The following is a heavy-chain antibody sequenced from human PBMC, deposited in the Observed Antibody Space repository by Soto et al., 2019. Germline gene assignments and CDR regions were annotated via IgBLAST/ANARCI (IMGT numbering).Heavy chain of an antibody. Sequence: PSETLSLTCTVSGGSISSSSYYWGWIRQPPGKGLEWIGGIYYSGSTYYNPSLKSRVTISVDASKNQFSLKLSSVTAADTAVYYCAGGPGTGTDPMDVWGKGTTVTVSS. V-gene: IGHV4-39*01. D-gene: IGHD1-1*01. CDR3: AGGPGTGTDPMDV. J-gene: IGHJ6*04. CDR1: GGSISSSSYY. CDR2: IYYSGST.